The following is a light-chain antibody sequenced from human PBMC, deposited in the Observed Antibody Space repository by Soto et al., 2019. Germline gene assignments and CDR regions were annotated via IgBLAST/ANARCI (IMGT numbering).Light chain of an antibody. Sequence: QSALTQPASVSGSPGQSITISCTGTSSDVGGYNYVSWYQQHPGKAPKLMIYEVSNRPSGVSNRFSGSKSGNTASLTISGLQAEDEADYYCSSYTSSSTLVVFGTGPSSPS. CDR3: SSYTSSSTLVV. CDR1: SSDVGGYNY. V-gene: IGLV2-14*01. CDR2: EVS. J-gene: IGLJ1*01.